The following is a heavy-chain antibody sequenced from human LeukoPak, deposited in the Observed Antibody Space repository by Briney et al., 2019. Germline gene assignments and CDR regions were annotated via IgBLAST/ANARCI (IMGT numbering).Heavy chain of an antibody. CDR2: ISGSGGT. D-gene: IGHD3-3*01. CDR3: AKDFFWSGYYNY. V-gene: IGHV3-23*01. J-gene: IGHJ4*02. Sequence: GRSLRLSCAASGFAFSSYAMSWVRQAPGKGLEWVSAISGSGGTYYADSVKGRFTISRDNSKNTLYLQMNSLRAEDTAVYYCAKDFFWSGYYNYWGQGTLVTVSS. CDR1: GFAFSSYA.